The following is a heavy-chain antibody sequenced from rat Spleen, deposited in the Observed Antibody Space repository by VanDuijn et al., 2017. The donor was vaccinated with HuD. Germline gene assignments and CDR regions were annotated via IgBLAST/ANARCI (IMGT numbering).Heavy chain of an antibody. Sequence: EVQLVESGGGLVQPGRSMKLSCAASGFTFSNYYMAWVRQAPKKGLEWVATILYDGSRTYYRDSVKGRFTISRDNAKSTLYLQMDSLRSEDTATYYCATRFYDGSFDYWGQGVMVTVSS. CDR2: ILYDGSRT. J-gene: IGHJ2*01. D-gene: IGHD1-12*02. CDR1: GFTFSNYY. V-gene: IGHV5S10*01. CDR3: ATRFYDGSFDY.